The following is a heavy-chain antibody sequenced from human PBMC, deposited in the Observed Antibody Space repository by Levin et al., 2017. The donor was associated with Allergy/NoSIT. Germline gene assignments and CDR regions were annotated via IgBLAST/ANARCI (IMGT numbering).Heavy chain of an antibody. J-gene: IGHJ4*02. Sequence: GGSLRLSCKVSGFTFSGYVMSWVRQAPGKGLEWVSGIIGSGGDTYYADSVKCRFTISRDNSKNTLYLQMNSLRAEDTAVYYCAKEEDGEFDFWGQGTLVTVSS. V-gene: IGHV3-23*01. D-gene: IGHD5-24*01. CDR3: AKEEDGEFDF. CDR1: GFTFSGYV. CDR2: IIGSGGDT.